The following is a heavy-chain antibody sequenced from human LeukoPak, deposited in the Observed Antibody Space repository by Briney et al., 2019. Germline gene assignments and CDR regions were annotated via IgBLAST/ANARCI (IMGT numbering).Heavy chain of an antibody. D-gene: IGHD2-15*01. J-gene: IGHJ4*02. V-gene: IGHV3-15*01. CDR1: GFTFSHAW. CDR2: FKSKTDGGTT. CDR3: ATDGYCSGGSWYSYDN. Sequence: MAGDSLRLSCTASGFTFSHAWMTWVRQAPGKGLEWVGRFKSKTDGGTTDYAAFAKGRFTISRDDSKSTVWLQMSSLKTEDTAVYFCATDGYCSGGSWYSYDNWGQGTLVTVSS.